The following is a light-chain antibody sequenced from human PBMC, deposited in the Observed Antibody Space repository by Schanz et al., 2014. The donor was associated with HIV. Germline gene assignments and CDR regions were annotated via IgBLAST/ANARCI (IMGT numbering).Light chain of an antibody. J-gene: IGLJ2*01. CDR3: KSYRNNNYGTLVV. CDR1: NSDISTYDY. CDR2: DVN. V-gene: IGLV2-8*01. Sequence: QSALTQPPSASGSPGQSVTISCTGINSDISTYDYVSWYQQHPGKAPKLMIYDVNKRPSAVPDRFSGSRSGNTASLTVSGLQAEDEGDYYCKSYRNNNYGTLVVFGGGTKLTVL.